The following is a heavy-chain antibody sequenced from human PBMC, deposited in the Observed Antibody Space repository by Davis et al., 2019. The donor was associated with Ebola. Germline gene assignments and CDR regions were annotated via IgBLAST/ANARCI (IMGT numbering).Heavy chain of an antibody. Sequence: GESLKISCAASGFTFSSSGMHWVRQAPGKGLEWVAFIRDDGSSKYYADSVKGRFTISRDNTKNSLYLQMDSLRAEDTAVYYCTRHINWAFDYWGQGTLVTVSS. D-gene: IGHD1-1*01. V-gene: IGHV3-30*02. CDR1: GFTFSSSG. CDR3: TRHINWAFDY. J-gene: IGHJ4*02. CDR2: IRDDGSSK.